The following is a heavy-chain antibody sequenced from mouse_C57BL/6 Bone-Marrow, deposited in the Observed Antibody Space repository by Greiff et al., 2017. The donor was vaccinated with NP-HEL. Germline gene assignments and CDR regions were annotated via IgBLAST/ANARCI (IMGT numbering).Heavy chain of an antibody. CDR2: IHPNSGST. CDR3: ARSGPNYYGEGSWYFDV. CDR1: GYTFTSYW. V-gene: IGHV1-64*01. J-gene: IGHJ1*03. D-gene: IGHD1-1*01. Sequence: QVQLQQPGAELVKPGASVKLSCKASGYTFTSYWMHWVKQRPGQGLEWIGMIHPNSGSTNYNEKFKSKATLTVDKSSSTAYMQLSSRTSEDSAVYYCARSGPNYYGEGSWYFDVWGTGTTVTVSS.